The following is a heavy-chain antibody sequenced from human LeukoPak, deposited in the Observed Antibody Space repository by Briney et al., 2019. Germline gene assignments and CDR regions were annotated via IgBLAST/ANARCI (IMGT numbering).Heavy chain of an antibody. Sequence: SGTLSLTCAVSGGSISSSNWWSWARQPPGKGLEWIGSIYDSGSTYYNPSLKSRVTISVDTSKNQFSLKLNSVTAADTAVYYCARHYGPWGQGTLVTVSS. CDR1: GGSISSSNW. D-gene: IGHD3-16*01. CDR3: ARHYGP. J-gene: IGHJ5*02. V-gene: IGHV4-4*02. CDR2: IYDSGST.